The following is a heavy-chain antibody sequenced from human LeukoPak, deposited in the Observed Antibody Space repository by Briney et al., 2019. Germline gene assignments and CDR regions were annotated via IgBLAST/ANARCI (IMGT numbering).Heavy chain of an antibody. CDR1: GFTFSNYG. CDR3: ARGGGALWFFDY. CDR2: ISGSGGTT. J-gene: IGHJ4*02. Sequence: GGTLRLSCAASGFTFSNYGMSWVRQAPGKGLEWVSGISGSGGTTYYADSVKGRFTISRDNSKNTLYLQMNSLRAEDTAVYYCARGGGALWFFDYWGQGTLVTVSS. D-gene: IGHD3-10*01. V-gene: IGHV3-23*01.